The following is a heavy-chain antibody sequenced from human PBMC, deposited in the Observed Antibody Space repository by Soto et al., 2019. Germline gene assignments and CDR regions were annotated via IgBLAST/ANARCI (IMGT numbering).Heavy chain of an antibody. D-gene: IGHD3-22*01. J-gene: IGHJ4*02. CDR2: ISYDGSNK. V-gene: IGHV3-30-3*01. CDR3: ARDLLIRGSSCYLYGGYFDY. Sequence: QVQLVESGGGVVQPGRSLRLSCAASGFTFSSYAMHWVRQAPGKGLEWVAVISYDGSNKYYADSVKGRFTISRDNSKITLYLQMNSLRAEDTAVYYCARDLLIRGSSCYLYGGYFDYWGQGTLVTVSS. CDR1: GFTFSSYA.